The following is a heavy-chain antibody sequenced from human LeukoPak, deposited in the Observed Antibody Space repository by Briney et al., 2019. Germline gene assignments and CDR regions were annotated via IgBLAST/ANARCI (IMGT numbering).Heavy chain of an antibody. Sequence: PGGSLRLSCAASGFTFSSYAMHWVRQAPGKGLEWVAVISYDGSNKYYADSVKGRFTISRDNCKNTLYLQMNSLSAEDTAVYYCARDTAGDSSGYYVDYWGQGTLVTVSS. D-gene: IGHD3-22*01. J-gene: IGHJ4*02. CDR2: ISYDGSNK. CDR3: ARDTAGDSSGYYVDY. CDR1: GFTFSSYA. V-gene: IGHV3-30-3*01.